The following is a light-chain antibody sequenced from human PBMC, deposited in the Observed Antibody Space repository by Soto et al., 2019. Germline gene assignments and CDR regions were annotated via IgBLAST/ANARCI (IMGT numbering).Light chain of an antibody. CDR2: GTS. Sequence: DIVLTQSPGTLSLSPGERATLSCRASQSVSSSYVAWYQQKPGQAPRLLIYGTSSRATGIPDRFSGSGSGADFTLTISSLEPEDFAVYYCQQYGSSPLYTFGQGTKLEIK. V-gene: IGKV3-20*01. CDR3: QQYGSSPLYT. J-gene: IGKJ2*01. CDR1: QSVSSSY.